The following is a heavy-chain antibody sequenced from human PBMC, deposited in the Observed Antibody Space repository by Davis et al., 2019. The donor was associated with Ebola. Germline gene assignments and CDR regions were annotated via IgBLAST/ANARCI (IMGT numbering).Heavy chain of an antibody. V-gene: IGHV1-2*06. Sequence: AASVKVSCKASGYTFTGHYMHWVRQAPGQGLEWMGRINPKSGGTHYAQNFLGRVTITRDTSASTAYMELSSLRYEVTAVYYCARDSSGWYYFDYWGQGTLVTVSS. CDR2: INPKSGGT. CDR1: GYTFTGHY. CDR3: ARDSSGWYYFDY. J-gene: IGHJ4*02. D-gene: IGHD6-19*01.